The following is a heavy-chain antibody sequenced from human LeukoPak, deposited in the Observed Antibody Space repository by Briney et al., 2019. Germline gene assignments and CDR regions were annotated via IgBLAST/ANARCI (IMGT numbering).Heavy chain of an antibody. J-gene: IGHJ6*02. CDR2: ISSSSSYI. CDR3: ASLQSYGSGSYYYYYGMDV. V-gene: IGHV3-21*01. CDR1: GFIFSTYW. Sequence: GGSLRLSCAASGFIFSTYWMMWARQAPGKGLEWVSSISSSSSYIYYADSVKGRFTISRDNAKNTLYLQMNSLRAEDTAVYYCASLQSYGSGSYYYYYGMDVWGQGTTVTVSS. D-gene: IGHD3-10*01.